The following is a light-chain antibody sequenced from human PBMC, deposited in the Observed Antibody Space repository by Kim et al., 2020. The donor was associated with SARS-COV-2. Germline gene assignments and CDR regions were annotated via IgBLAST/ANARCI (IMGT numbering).Light chain of an antibody. CDR1: QGISNS. Sequence: DIQMTQSPSSLSASVGDRVTVTCRPSQGISNSLAWYQQKPGKVPKLLIYAASTLQSGVPSRFSGSGSGTDFTLTISSLQPEDVATYYCQHYNSPPRTFGQGTKVDIK. CDR3: QHYNSPPRT. V-gene: IGKV1-27*01. J-gene: IGKJ1*01. CDR2: AAS.